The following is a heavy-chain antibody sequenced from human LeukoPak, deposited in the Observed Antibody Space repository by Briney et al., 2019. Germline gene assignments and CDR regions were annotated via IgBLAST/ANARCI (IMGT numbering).Heavy chain of an antibody. CDR1: GGSISSYY. CDR2: INHSGST. D-gene: IGHD6-19*01. Sequence: PSETLSLTCTVSGGSISSYYWSWIRQPPGKGLEWIGEINHSGSTNYNPSLKSRVTISVDTSKNQFSLKLSSVTAADTAVYYCARHSRQWLVWSPFDYWGQGTLVTVSS. CDR3: ARHSRQWLVWSPFDY. V-gene: IGHV4-34*01. J-gene: IGHJ4*02.